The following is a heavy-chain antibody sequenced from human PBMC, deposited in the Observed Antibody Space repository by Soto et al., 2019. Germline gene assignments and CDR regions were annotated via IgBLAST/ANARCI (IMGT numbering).Heavy chain of an antibody. CDR2: ISGSGDIT. D-gene: IGHD4-17*01. V-gene: IGHV3-23*01. Sequence: EVQVLESGGGLVQPGGSLRLSCAASGFTFSNYAMSWVRQAPGKGLEWVSTISGSGDITEYVDSVKGRFTISRDNSKNTLYLQMNSLRAEDTAVYYCAKDPLTVTPYFDYWGQGTLVTVSS. CDR3: AKDPLTVTPYFDY. CDR1: GFTFSNYA. J-gene: IGHJ4*02.